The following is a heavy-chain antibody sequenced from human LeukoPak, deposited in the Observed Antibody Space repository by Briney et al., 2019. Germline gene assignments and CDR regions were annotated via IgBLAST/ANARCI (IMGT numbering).Heavy chain of an antibody. D-gene: IGHD2-21*02. CDR2: VDPEDGET. J-gene: IGHJ4*02. Sequence: ASVKISCKVSGYTFTDHYMHWVQQAPGKGLEWMGLVDPEDGETIYAERFQGRVTITADTSTDTAYMELSSLRSEDTAVYYCTTNCGCDLYYFDYWGQGTLVTVSS. CDR3: TTNCGCDLYYFDY. V-gene: IGHV1-69-2*01. CDR1: GYTFTDHY.